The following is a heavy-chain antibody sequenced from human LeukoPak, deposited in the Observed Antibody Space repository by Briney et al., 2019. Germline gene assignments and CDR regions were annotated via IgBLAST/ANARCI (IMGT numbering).Heavy chain of an antibody. CDR3: ARVYSSSQNFDY. CDR1: GGSISSSNW. D-gene: IGHD6-13*01. J-gene: IGHJ4*02. Sequence: PSETLSLTCAVSGGSISSSNWWSWVRQPPGKGLEWIGEIYHSGSTNYNPSLKSRATISVDKFKNQFSLKLSSVTAADTAVHYCARVYSSSQNFDYWGQGTLVTVSS. V-gene: IGHV4-4*02. CDR2: IYHSGST.